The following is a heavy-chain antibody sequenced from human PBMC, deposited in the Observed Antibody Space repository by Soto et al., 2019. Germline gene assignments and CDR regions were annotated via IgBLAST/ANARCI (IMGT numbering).Heavy chain of an antibody. J-gene: IGHJ6*02. D-gene: IGHD2-21*02. CDR3: ASRVVTATAYYYYGMDV. Sequence: ASVKVSCKASGYTFTSYYMHWVRQAPGQGLEWMGIINPSGGSTSYAQKFQGRVTMTRDTSTSTVYMELSSLRSEDTAVYYCASRVVTATAYYYYGMDVWGQGTTVTVSS. V-gene: IGHV1-46*01. CDR2: INPSGGST. CDR1: GYTFTSYY.